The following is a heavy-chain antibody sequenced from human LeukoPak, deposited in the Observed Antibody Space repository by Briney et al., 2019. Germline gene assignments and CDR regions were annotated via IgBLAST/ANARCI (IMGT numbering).Heavy chain of an antibody. Sequence: SETLSLTCTVSGGSTTNYYWSWIRQPPGKGLEWIGYIYYSGNTNCNPSLKSRVTISVDTSNNQYSLNLSSVTAADTAVYYCARGPTRYYFDYWGQGTLVTVSS. CDR2: IYYSGNT. V-gene: IGHV4-59*01. CDR3: ARGPTRYYFDY. CDR1: GGSTTNYY. J-gene: IGHJ4*02.